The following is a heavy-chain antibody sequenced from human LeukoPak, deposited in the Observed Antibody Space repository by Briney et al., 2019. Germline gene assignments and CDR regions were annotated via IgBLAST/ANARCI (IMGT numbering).Heavy chain of an antibody. V-gene: IGHV3-64D*06. CDR1: GFTFSSYA. CDR3: VKNPDGSCDY. J-gene: IGHJ4*02. CDR2: ISPNGGST. D-gene: IGHD1-26*01. Sequence: GGSLRLSCSASGFTFSSYAMHWVRQAPGKGLEYVSAISPNGGSTYYADSVKGRFTISRDNSKNTLYLQMSSLRPEDTAVYYCVKNPDGSCDYWGQGTLVTVSS.